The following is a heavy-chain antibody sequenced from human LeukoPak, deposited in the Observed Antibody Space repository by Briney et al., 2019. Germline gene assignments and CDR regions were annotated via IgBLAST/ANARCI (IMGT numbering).Heavy chain of an antibody. V-gene: IGHV4-34*01. CDR1: GGSFSGYY. D-gene: IGHD3-10*01. Sequence: PSETLSLTCAVYGGSFSGYYWSWIRQPPGKGLEWIGEINHSGSTNYNPSLKSRVTISVDTSKNQFSLKLSSVTAADTAVYYCARDNFGAMKGAPAAFDIWGQGTMVTVSS. CDR3: ARDNFGAMKGAPAAFDI. J-gene: IGHJ3*02. CDR2: INHSGST.